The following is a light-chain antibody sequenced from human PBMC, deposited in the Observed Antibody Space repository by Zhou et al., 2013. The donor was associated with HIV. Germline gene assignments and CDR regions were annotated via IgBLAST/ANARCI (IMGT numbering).Light chain of an antibody. V-gene: IGKV1-9*01. CDR1: QDIVTY. CDR3: QQLNSFPLT. J-gene: IGKJ5*01. Sequence: IQLTQSPSSLSASIGDRVTITCRASQDIVTYLAWYQQIPGKAPRVLIYDASTLQTGVSSRFSGSGSGAEFTLSISGLQREDFAIYYCQQLNSFPLTLGQGTRLEIK. CDR2: DAS.